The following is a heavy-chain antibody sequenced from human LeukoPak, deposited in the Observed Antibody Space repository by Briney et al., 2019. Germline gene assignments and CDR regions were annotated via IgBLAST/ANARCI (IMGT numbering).Heavy chain of an antibody. CDR1: GFTFSGYA. Sequence: GGSLRLSCAASGFTFSGYAMSWVRQAPGKGLEWVSAISGSGGSTYYADSVKGRFTISRDNSKNTLYLQMNSLSADDTAVYYCAKGKYYDILTGYSLDYWGQGTLVTVSS. CDR3: AKGKYYDILTGYSLDY. V-gene: IGHV3-23*01. J-gene: IGHJ4*02. D-gene: IGHD3-9*01. CDR2: ISGSGGST.